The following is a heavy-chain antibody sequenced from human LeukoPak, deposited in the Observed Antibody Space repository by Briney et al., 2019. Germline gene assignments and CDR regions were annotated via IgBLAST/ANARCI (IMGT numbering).Heavy chain of an antibody. CDR1: GYTFTGYY. D-gene: IGHD3-10*01. J-gene: IGHJ4*02. V-gene: IGHV1-2*02. CDR3: ARGALVRGVPLFDY. CDR2: INPNSGGT. Sequence: ASVKVSFKASGYTFTGYYMHWVRQAPGQGLEWMGWINPNSGGTNYAQKFQGRVTMTRDTSISTAYMELSRLRSDDTAVYFCARGALVRGVPLFDYWGQGTLVTVSS.